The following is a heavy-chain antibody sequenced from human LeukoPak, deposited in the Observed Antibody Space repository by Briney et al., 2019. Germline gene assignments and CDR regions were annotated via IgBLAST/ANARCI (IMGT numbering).Heavy chain of an antibody. CDR2: IYTSGST. D-gene: IGHD2-8*01. V-gene: IGHV4-4*07. CDR3: ARHALYGLRPGYYYFDY. Sequence: PSETLSLTCTVSGVSISDYYWSWIRQPAGKGLEWIGRIYTSGSTNYNPSLKSRVAMSLDRSENQFSLKLSSVTAADTAVYYCARHALYGLRPGYYYFDYWGQGTLVTVSS. J-gene: IGHJ4*02. CDR1: GVSISDYY.